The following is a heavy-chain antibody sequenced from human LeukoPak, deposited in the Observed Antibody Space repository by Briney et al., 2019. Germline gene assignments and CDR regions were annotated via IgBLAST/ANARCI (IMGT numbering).Heavy chain of an antibody. V-gene: IGHV3-23*01. J-gene: IGHJ3*01. CDR3: AKDLALAGTGGGFDV. CDR2: ISGDGDKA. D-gene: IGHD6-19*01. Sequence: GGSLRLSCAASGFTFTTYAINWVRQAPGKGLEWVSGISGDGDKAYYADSVKGRFTISRDNSKNTVSLQMSSLRGEDTAPYYCAKDLALAGTGGGFDVWGQGTRVAVSS. CDR1: GFTFTTYA.